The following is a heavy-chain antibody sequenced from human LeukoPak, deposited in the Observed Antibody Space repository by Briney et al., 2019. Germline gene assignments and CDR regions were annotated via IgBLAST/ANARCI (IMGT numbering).Heavy chain of an antibody. J-gene: IGHJ4*02. V-gene: IGHV3-48*04. CDR3: ARGEVGAIGY. D-gene: IGHD1-26*01. CDR1: GFTFSSYS. Sequence: GSLRLSCAASGFTFSSYSMKWVRQAPGKGLEWVSYISSSSSTIYYADSVKGRFTISRDNAKNSLYLQMNSLRAEDTAVYYCARGEVGAIGYWGQGTLVTVSS. CDR2: ISSSSSTI.